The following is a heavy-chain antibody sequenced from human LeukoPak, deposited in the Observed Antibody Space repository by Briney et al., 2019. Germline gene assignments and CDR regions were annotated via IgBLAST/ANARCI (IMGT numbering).Heavy chain of an antibody. CDR1: GGTFSYYA. Sequence: SVNVSCKASGGTFSYYAISWVRQAPGQGLEWIGGIIPVFGTANYAQKFQGRLTITADKTTATAYMELSSLTSDDTAVYYCAREGDYGGTSGSGNFDHWGQGTLVTVSS. D-gene: IGHD4-23*01. J-gene: IGHJ4*02. CDR3: AREGDYGGTSGSGNFDH. CDR2: IIPVFGTA. V-gene: IGHV1-69*06.